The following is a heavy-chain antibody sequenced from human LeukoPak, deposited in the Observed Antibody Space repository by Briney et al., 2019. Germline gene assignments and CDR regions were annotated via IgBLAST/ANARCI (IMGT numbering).Heavy chain of an antibody. Sequence: GGSLRLSCAASGLTFSTYAMSWVRQAPGKGLAWVSSISGSGATTYYADSVKGRFTISRDNSKNTLYLQMNSLRVEDTAVYYCATDSPYGGYYYYYYMDVWGKGTTVTVSS. CDR2: ISGSGATT. V-gene: IGHV3-23*01. CDR1: GLTFSTYA. J-gene: IGHJ6*03. D-gene: IGHD4/OR15-4a*01. CDR3: ATDSPYGGYYYYYYMDV.